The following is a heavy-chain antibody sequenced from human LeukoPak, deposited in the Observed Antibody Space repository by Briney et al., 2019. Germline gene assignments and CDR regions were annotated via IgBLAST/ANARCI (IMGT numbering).Heavy chain of an antibody. CDR1: GFTFSSYS. CDR3: ARGISDYGGYDY. Sequence: GGSLRLSCAASGFTFSSYSMNWVRQAPGKGLEWVSYISSSSSTIYYADSVKGRFTISRDNSRNTVYLQMNSLRVEDTAVYYCARGISDYGGYDYWGQGTLVTVSS. CDR2: ISSSSSTI. J-gene: IGHJ4*02. V-gene: IGHV3-48*01. D-gene: IGHD4-17*01.